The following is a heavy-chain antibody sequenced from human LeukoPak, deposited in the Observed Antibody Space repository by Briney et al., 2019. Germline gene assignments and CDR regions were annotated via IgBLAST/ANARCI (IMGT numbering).Heavy chain of an antibody. CDR2: ISYDGSNK. V-gene: IGHV3-30*04. Sequence: GGSLRLSCAASGFTFSSYAMHWVRRAPGKGLEWVAVISYDGSNKYYADSVKGRFTISRDNSKNTLYLQMNSLRAEDTAVYYCARDLGSYPRGEDYFDYWGQGTLVTVSS. D-gene: IGHD3-10*01. J-gene: IGHJ4*02. CDR1: GFTFSSYA. CDR3: ARDLGSYPRGEDYFDY.